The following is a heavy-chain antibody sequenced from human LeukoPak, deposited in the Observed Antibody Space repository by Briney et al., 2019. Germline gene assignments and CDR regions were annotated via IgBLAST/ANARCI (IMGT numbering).Heavy chain of an antibody. CDR1: GGSIGTYY. D-gene: IGHD3-16*02. CDR2: IYVTGT. Sequence: SETLSLTCTVSGGSIGTYYWSWVRQSPGTGLEWIGYIYVTGTRYNPYLQSRVTISVDRSRNQFFLKMTSVTAADTAVYYCARHIGGGIEDMDVWGRGTKVTPSS. J-gene: IGHJ6*03. V-gene: IGHV4-59*08. CDR3: ARHIGGGIEDMDV.